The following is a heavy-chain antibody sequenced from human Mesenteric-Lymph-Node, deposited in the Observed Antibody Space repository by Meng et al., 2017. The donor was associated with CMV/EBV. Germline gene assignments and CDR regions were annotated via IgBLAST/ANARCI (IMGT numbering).Heavy chain of an antibody. D-gene: IGHD6-19*01. CDR1: GFSFSSQA. CDR2: ISGNGGIT. CDR3: AKAGGSSGWYESDY. J-gene: IGHJ4*02. Sequence: ASGFSFSSQAMSWVRQAPGMGLEWVSAISGNGGITFYAHSVKGRFTISRDNSKNTLYLQMNSLRAEDTAVFYCAKAGGSSGWYESDYWGQGTLVTVSS. V-gene: IGHV3-23*01.